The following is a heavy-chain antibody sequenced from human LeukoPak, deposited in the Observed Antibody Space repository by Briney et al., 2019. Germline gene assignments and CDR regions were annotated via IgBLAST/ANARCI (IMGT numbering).Heavy chain of an antibody. CDR2: ISSSYI. CDR3: ARRRITMVRGIDY. D-gene: IGHD3-10*01. Sequence: PGGSLRLSCAASGFTFSSYSMNWVRQAPGKGLEWVSSISSSYIYYADSVKGRFTISRDNAKNSLYLQMNSLRAEDTAVYYCARRRITMVRGIDYWGQGTLVTVSS. CDR1: GFTFSSYS. V-gene: IGHV3-21*01. J-gene: IGHJ4*02.